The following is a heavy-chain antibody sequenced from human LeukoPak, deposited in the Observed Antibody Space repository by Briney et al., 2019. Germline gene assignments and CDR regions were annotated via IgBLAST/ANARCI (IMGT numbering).Heavy chain of an antibody. D-gene: IGHD6-19*01. V-gene: IGHV3-23*01. CDR2: ISNNGGST. CDR3: AKDLGSGWYYFDC. CDR1: GFTFSRNS. J-gene: IGHJ4*02. Sequence: GGSLRLSCAASGFTFSRNSMNWVRQAPGKGLEWVSSISNNGGSTYYYADSVKGRFTISRDNSKNTLFLQMNSLRAEDTAVYYCAKDLGSGWYYFDCWGQGTLVTVSS.